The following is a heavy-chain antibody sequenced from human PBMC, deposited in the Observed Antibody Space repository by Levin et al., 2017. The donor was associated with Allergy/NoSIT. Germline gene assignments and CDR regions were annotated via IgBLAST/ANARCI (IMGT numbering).Heavy chain of an antibody. CDR1: GFTFSGSA. J-gene: IGHJ3*02. CDR2: IRSKANNYAT. CDR3: AGNLNNAFDI. Sequence: PGGSLRLSCTASGFTFSGSAVHWVRQASGKGLEWVGRIRSKANNYATAYVASVKGRFTISRDDSKNTAFLEMNSLKTEDTAVYYCAGNLNNAFDIWGQGTVVTVSS. V-gene: IGHV3-73*01.